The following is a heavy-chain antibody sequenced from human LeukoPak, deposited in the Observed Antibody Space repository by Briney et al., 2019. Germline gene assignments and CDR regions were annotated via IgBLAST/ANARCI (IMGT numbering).Heavy chain of an antibody. Sequence: GGSLRLSCTASGFTFGDYAMSWVCQAPGKGLEWVGFIRSKAYGGTTEYAASVKGRFTISRDDSKSIAYLQMNSLKTEDTALYYCTRDSDDILTGPAHDAFDIWGRGTMVTVSS. CDR3: TRDSDDILTGPAHDAFDI. D-gene: IGHD3-9*01. V-gene: IGHV3-49*04. CDR1: GFTFGDYA. J-gene: IGHJ3*02. CDR2: IRSKAYGGTT.